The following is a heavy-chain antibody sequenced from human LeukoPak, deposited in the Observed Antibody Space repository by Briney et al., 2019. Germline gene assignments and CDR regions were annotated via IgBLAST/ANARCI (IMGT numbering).Heavy chain of an antibody. J-gene: IGHJ4*02. CDR3: AKVRSGSSNWALRIFDN. CDR2: ISPGGGTT. D-gene: IGHD6-13*01. CDR1: GFPFGSEA. V-gene: IGHV3-23*01. Sequence: GGSLRLSCAVSGFPFGSEAMSWVRQSPARGLEWVSSISPGGGTTYYADYVKGRFTISRDNSNNTLYVQMNSLRADDTAAYYCAKVRSGSSNWALRIFDNWGQGTLVTVSS.